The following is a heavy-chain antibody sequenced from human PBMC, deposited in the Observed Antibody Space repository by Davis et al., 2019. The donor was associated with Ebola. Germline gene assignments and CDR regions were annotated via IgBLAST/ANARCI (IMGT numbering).Heavy chain of an antibody. V-gene: IGHV4-61*01. J-gene: IGHJ4*02. D-gene: IGHD2-21*02. CDR2: IYYSGST. CDR1: GGSVSSGSYY. CDR3: ARVVVVTAIPWVDY. Sequence: PSETLSLTCTVSGGSVSSGSYYWSWIRQPPGKGLEWIGYIYYSGSTNYNPSLKSRVTISVDTSKNQFSLKLSSVTAADTAVYYCARVVVVTAIPWVDYWGQGTLVTVSS.